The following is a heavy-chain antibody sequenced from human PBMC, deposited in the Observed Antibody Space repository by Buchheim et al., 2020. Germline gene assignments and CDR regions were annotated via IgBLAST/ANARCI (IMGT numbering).Heavy chain of an antibody. D-gene: IGHD2-2*01. Sequence: QLLVVQSGAEVKKPGSSVKVSCKASGGTVSSYGFNWVRQAPGQGLEWMGVVIPILGTTNSAQKFPGRVPITADQSTPTAYMELSSLRSEDTAVYYCAVVAPSGMDVWGQGTT. CDR3: AVVAPSGMDV. V-gene: IGHV1-69*01. CDR2: VIPILGTT. CDR1: GGTVSSYG. J-gene: IGHJ6*02.